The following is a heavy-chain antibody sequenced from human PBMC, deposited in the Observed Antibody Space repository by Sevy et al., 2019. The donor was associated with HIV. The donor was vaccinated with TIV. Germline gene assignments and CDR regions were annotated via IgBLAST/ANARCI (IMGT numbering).Heavy chain of an antibody. CDR1: GFTFSTHW. V-gene: IGHV3-7*01. Sequence: GGSLRLSCAASGFTFSTHWMSWVRQAPGKGLEWVANIKEDGSDKYYVDSVKGRFTISRDNAQNSLYLEMNSLRAEDTAVYYCARWDVWGKGTTVTVSS. CDR2: IKEDGSDK. J-gene: IGHJ6*04. CDR3: ARWDV.